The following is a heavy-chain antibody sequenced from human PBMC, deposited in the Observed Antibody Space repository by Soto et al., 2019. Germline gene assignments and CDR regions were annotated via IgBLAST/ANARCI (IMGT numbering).Heavy chain of an antibody. Sequence: QVQLQESGPGLVKPSETLSLTCTVSGGSISSYYWSWIRQPPGKGLEWIGYIYYSGSTNYNPSLRXRVTIAVDTSKNQFSLKLSSVPAADTAVYYCARRYGSCFDYWGQGTLVTVSS. CDR3: ARRYGSCFDY. V-gene: IGHV4-59*08. J-gene: IGHJ4*02. CDR1: GGSISSYY. D-gene: IGHD5-18*01. CDR2: IYYSGST.